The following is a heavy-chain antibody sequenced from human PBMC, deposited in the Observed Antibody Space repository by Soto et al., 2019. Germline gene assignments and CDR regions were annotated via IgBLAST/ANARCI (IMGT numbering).Heavy chain of an antibody. Sequence: PSETLSLTCAVSGGSISSGGYSWSWIRQPPGKGLEWIGYIYHSGSTYYNPSLKSRVTISVDRSKNQFSLKLSSVTAADTAVYYCARALEYYYDSSGYYVPGYFQHWGQGTLVTVSS. CDR3: ARALEYYYDSSGYYVPGYFQH. V-gene: IGHV4-30-2*01. J-gene: IGHJ1*01. CDR1: GGSISSGGYS. CDR2: IYHSGST. D-gene: IGHD3-22*01.